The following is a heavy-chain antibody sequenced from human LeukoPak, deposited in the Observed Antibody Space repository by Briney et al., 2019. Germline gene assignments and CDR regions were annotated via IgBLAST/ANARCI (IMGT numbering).Heavy chain of an antibody. CDR3: ASYGDYVEDWFDP. CDR1: GGSISSYY. Sequence: SETLSLTCTVSGGSISSYYWSWIRQPAGKGLEWIGRIYTSGSTNYNPSLKSRVTMSVDTSKNQSSLKLSSVTAADTAVYYCASYGDYVEDWFDPWGQGTLVTVSS. V-gene: IGHV4-4*07. CDR2: IYTSGST. J-gene: IGHJ5*02. D-gene: IGHD4-17*01.